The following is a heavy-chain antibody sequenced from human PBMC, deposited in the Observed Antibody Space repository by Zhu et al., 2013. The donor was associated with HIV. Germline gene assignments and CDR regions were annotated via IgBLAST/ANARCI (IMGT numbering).Heavy chain of an antibody. D-gene: IGHD3-22*01. Sequence: QVQLVQSGAEVKKPGASVKVSCKASGYTFTGYYMHWVRQAPGQGLEWMRWINPNSGGTNFAQKFHGRVTMTRDTSISTAYMELSRLRSDDTAVYYCARVGNYYDSSGPFDYWGQGTLVTVSS. CDR1: GYTFTGYY. J-gene: IGHJ4*02. CDR2: INPNSGGT. V-gene: IGHV1-2*02. CDR3: ARVGNYYDSSGPFDY.